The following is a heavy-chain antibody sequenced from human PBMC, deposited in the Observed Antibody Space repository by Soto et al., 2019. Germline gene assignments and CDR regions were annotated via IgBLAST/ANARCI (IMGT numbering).Heavy chain of an antibody. CDR1: GYTFTSYA. D-gene: IGHD3-3*01. V-gene: IGHV1-3*01. CDR2: INAGNGNT. Sequence: QVQLVQSGAEVKKPGASVKVSCKASGYTFTSYAMHWVRQAPGQRLEWMGWINAGNGNTKYSQKFQGRVTITRDTSASTAYMELSSLRSEDTAVYYCARDFTIFGVPNSPADYWGQGTLVTVSS. CDR3: ARDFTIFGVPNSPADY. J-gene: IGHJ4*02.